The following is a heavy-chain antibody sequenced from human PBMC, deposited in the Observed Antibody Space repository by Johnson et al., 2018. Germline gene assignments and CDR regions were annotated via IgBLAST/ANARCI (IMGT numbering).Heavy chain of an antibody. D-gene: IGHD3-16*01. CDR1: GFTFSSYG. CDR3: ARARRWGRPLYYYYYGMDV. Sequence: QVQLVQSGGGVVQPGRSLRLSCAASGFTFSSYGMHWVRQAPGKGLEWVAVIWYDGSNKYYADSVKGRFTISRDHSQNTLYLQMNSLRAEGTAVYYCARARRWGRPLYYYYYGMDVWGQGTTVTVSS. CDR2: IWYDGSNK. V-gene: IGHV3-33*01. J-gene: IGHJ6*02.